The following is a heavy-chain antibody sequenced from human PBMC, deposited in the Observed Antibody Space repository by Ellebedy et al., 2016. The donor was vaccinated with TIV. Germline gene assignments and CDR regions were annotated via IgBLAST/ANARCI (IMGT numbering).Heavy chain of an antibody. Sequence: GESLKISCAASRFTFISYAMNWVRQTPGKGLEWVATISNDGSDTYYADSVKGRFTISRDNAKNSLYLQMDSLRVEDTGVYYCATQWELYDWGQGTPVTVSS. D-gene: IGHD1-26*01. CDR3: ATQWELYD. V-gene: IGHV3-30*03. CDR2: ISNDGSDT. CDR1: RFTFISYA. J-gene: IGHJ4*02.